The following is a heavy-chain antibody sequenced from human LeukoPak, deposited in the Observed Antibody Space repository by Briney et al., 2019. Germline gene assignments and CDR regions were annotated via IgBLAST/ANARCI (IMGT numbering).Heavy chain of an antibody. CDR2: ISSSSSYI. Sequence: GGSLRLSCAASGFTFSSYSMNRVRQAPGKGLEWVSSISSSSSYIYYADSVKGRFTISRDNAKNSLYLQMNSLRAEDTAVYYCASELWFGELSPGYWGQGTLVTVSS. CDR1: GFTFSSYS. D-gene: IGHD3-10*01. J-gene: IGHJ4*02. CDR3: ASELWFGELSPGY. V-gene: IGHV3-21*01.